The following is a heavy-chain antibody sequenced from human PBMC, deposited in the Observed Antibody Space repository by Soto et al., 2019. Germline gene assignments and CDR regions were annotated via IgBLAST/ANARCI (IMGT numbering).Heavy chain of an antibody. CDR2: ISYDGSNK. Sequence: QVQLVESGGGVVQPGRSLRLSCAASGFTFSSYTMHWVRQAPGKGLEWVAVISYDGSNKYYADSVKGRFTISRDNSKNTLYLQINSLRAEDTALYYCPKTVMYGDYFGSFGYYELWGRGTQVTVSS. CDR1: GFTFSSYT. V-gene: IGHV3-30*18. CDR3: PKTVMYGDYFGSFGYYEL. J-gene: IGHJ2*01. D-gene: IGHD4-17*01.